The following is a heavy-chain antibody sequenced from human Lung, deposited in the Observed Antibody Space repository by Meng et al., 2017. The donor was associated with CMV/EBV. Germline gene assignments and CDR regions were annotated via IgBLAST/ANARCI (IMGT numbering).Heavy chain of an antibody. CDR2: IYTGGSA. Sequence: SXAVSGFMVSSKYMTWVRQTPGKGLEWVSIIYTGGSASYADSVKGRFTIPRDNSKNTLYLQMNSLRAEDTAVYYCATQAPPGITDKDYFYYGMDVXGQGXTVTVSS. CDR1: GFMVSSKY. D-gene: IGHD1-14*01. CDR3: ATQAPPGITDKDYFYYGMDV. J-gene: IGHJ6*02. V-gene: IGHV3-53*01.